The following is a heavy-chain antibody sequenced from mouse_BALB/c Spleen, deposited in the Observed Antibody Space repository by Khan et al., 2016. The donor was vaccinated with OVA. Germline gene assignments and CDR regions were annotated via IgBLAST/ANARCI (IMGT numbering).Heavy chain of an antibody. J-gene: IGHJ3*01. Sequence: EVQGVESGGDLMKPGGSLKLSCAASGFTFSAYSMSWVRQTPDKRLEWVASINSVGYYTYYPDSVQGRFTISRNNAKKTLYLQMNSLQSEDTAIYYWASHLTGSFAYWGQGTLVTVSA. V-gene: IGHV5-6*01. CDR2: INSVGYYT. CDR1: GFTFSAYS. CDR3: ASHLTGSFAY. D-gene: IGHD4-1*01.